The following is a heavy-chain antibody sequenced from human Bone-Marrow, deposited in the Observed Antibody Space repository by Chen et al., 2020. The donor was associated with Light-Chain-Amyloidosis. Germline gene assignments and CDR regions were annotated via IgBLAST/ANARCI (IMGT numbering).Heavy chain of an antibody. J-gene: IGHJ4*02. CDR1: GGSISSYY. CDR3: ARSYDSSGYLAYYFDY. D-gene: IGHD3-22*01. CDR2: IYTSGST. Sequence: QVQLQESGPGLVKPSETLSLTCTVSGGSISSYYWSWIRQPAGKGLEWIGRIYTSGSTNYNPFLKSRVTMSVDTSKNQFSLKLSSVTAADTAVYYCARSYDSSGYLAYYFDYWGQGTLVTVSS. V-gene: IGHV4-4*07.